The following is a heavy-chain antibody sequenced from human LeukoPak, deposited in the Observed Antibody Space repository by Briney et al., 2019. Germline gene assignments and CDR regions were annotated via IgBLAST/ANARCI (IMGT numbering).Heavy chain of an antibody. CDR3: AAATVTIHYYYGMDV. J-gene: IGHJ6*02. CDR1: GFTFTSSA. Sequence: GASVKVSCKASGFTFTSSAIQWVRQARGQRLEWIGWIVVGSGNTNYAQKFQERVTITRDMSTSTAYMELSSLRSEDTAVYYCAAATVTIHYYYGMDVWGQGTTVTVSS. V-gene: IGHV1-58*02. CDR2: IVVGSGNT. D-gene: IGHD4-17*01.